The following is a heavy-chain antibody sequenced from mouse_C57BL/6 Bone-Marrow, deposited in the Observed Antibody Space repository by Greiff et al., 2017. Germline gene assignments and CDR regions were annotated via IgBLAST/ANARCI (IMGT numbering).Heavy chain of an antibody. V-gene: IGHV1-47*01. CDR1: GYTFTTYH. J-gene: IGHJ2*01. CDR2: FHPYNDDT. Sequence: QVQLQQSGAELVKPGASVKMSCKASGYTFTTYHIEWMKQNHGKSLEWIGNFHPYNDDTKYNEKFKGKATFTVEKSSSTVYLELSRLTSDDSAVYYCARLNWDVGYFDYWGQGTTLTVSS. D-gene: IGHD4-1*01. CDR3: ARLNWDVGYFDY.